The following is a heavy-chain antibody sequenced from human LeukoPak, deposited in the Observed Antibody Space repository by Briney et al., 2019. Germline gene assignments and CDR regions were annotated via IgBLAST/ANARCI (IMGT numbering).Heavy chain of an antibody. J-gene: IGHJ4*02. V-gene: IGHV1-46*01. D-gene: IGHD6-6*01. CDR2: INPSGGGT. Sequence: GASVKVSCKASGYTFTSYYIDWVRHAPGQGLEWMGIINPSGGGTSYAQKFPGRVTMTRDTPTSTVYMELSSLRSEDTAVHYCAREFDGSSFFYWGKGTLVTVSS. CDR3: AREFDGSSFFY. CDR1: GYTFTSYY.